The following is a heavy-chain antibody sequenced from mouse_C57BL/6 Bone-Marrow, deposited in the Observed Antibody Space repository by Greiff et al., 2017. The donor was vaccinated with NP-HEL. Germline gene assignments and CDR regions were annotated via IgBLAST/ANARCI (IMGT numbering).Heavy chain of an antibody. CDR3: ASLITTALEGFAY. CDR1: GYTFTSYW. Sequence: VQLQQPGAELVKPGASVQLSCKASGYTFTSYWMQWVKQRPGQGLEWIGEIDPSDSYTNYNQKFKGKATLTVDTSSSTAYMQLSSLTSEDSAVYYCASLITTALEGFAYWGQGTLVTVSA. CDR2: IDPSDSYT. D-gene: IGHD1-2*01. V-gene: IGHV1-50*01. J-gene: IGHJ3*01.